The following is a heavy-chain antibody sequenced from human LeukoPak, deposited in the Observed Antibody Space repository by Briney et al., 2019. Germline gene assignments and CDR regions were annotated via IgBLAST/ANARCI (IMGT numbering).Heavy chain of an antibody. CDR1: GFTFSSYW. CDR3: AKDRYSNYGNWFDP. D-gene: IGHD4-11*01. V-gene: IGHV3-23*01. J-gene: IGHJ5*02. Sequence: QPGGSLRLSCAASGFTFSSYWMSWVRQAPGKGLEWVSGISGSGGSTYNADSVKGRFTISRDNSKNTLYLQMNSLRAEDTAVYYCAKDRYSNYGNWFDPWGQGTLVTVFS. CDR2: ISGSGGST.